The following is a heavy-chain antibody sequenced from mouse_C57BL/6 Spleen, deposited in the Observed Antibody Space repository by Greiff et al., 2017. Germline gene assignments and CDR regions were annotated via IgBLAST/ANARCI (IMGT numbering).Heavy chain of an antibody. D-gene: IGHD1-1*01. CDR3: ASPITTVGDY. CDR2: IDPSDSYT. CDR1: GYTFTSYW. Sequence: QVQLQQSGAELVKPGASVKLSCKASGYTFTSYWMQWVKQRPGQGLEWIGEIDPSDSYTNYNKKFKGKATLTVDTSSSTAYMQLSSLTSEDSAVYYCASPITTVGDYWGQGTTLTVSS. J-gene: IGHJ2*01. V-gene: IGHV1-50*01.